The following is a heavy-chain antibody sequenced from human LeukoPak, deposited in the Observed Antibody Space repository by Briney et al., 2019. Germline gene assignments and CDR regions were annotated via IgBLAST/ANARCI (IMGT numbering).Heavy chain of an antibody. D-gene: IGHD3-3*01. CDR1: GFTFSSYS. J-gene: IGHJ5*02. Sequence: PGGSLRLSCAASGFTFSSYSMNWVRQAPGKGLEWVSSISSSSSCIYYADSVKGRFTISRDNAKNSLYLQMNSLRAEDTAVYYCARDPSSYYDFWSGYTGSEERWFDPWGQGTLVTVSS. CDR2: ISSSSSCI. CDR3: ARDPSSYYDFWSGYTGSEERWFDP. V-gene: IGHV3-21*01.